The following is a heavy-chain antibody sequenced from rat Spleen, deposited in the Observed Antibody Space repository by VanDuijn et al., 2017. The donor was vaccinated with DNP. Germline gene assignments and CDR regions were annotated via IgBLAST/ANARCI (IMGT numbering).Heavy chain of an antibody. CDR2: LSYNGGTP. CDR1: GFTFSNYY. D-gene: IGHD1-1*01. V-gene: IGHV5-25*01. Sequence: EVQLVESGGGLVQPGRSTKLSCAASGFTFSNYYMAWVRQAPAKGLEWVATLSYNGGTPYYRDSVKGRFTIARDNAQSTLYLQMDSLRSEDTATYYCARHWTTVVSWDYFDYWGQGVMVTVSS. CDR3: ARHWTTVVSWDYFDY. J-gene: IGHJ2*01.